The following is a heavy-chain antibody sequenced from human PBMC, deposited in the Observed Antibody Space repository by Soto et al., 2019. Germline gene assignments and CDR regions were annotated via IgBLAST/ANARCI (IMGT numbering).Heavy chain of an antibody. CDR1: GVDFEDYA. D-gene: IGHD3-22*01. CDR3: AKALYYYDSSPLDH. Sequence: PXGSLRLSCAAAGVDFEDYAMHWVRQVPGKGLEWVSLTNSDGTDSYYMDSVKGRFTISRDNGKSSLYLQMDRLRPEDTALYFCAKALYYYDSSPLDHWGQGILVTVSS. CDR2: TNSDGTDS. V-gene: IGHV3-43D*04. J-gene: IGHJ4*02.